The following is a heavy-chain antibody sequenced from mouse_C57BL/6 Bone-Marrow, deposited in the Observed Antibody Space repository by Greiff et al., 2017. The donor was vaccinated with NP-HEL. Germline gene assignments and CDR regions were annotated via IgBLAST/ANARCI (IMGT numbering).Heavy chain of an antibody. CDR2: IHPNSGST. CDR3: ARWRILDYYSSTHG. J-gene: IGHJ2*01. D-gene: IGHD1-1*01. CDR1: GYTFTSYW. V-gene: IGHV1-64*01. Sequence: QVQLQQPGAELVKPGASVKLSCKASGYTFTSYWMPWVKQRPGQGLEWIAMIHPNSGSTNYNDKFKSKAILTVDKSTSTAYMQLSSLTSEASEFYYSARWRILDYYSSTHGWGQGTTLTVSS.